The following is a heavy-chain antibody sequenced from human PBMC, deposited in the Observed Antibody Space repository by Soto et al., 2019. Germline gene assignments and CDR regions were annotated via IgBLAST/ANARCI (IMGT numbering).Heavy chain of an antibody. CDR1: GYSFTSYW. CDR2: IYPGDSDT. D-gene: IGHD1-26*01. Sequence: GESLKISCKASGYSFTSYWIGWVRQMPGKGLEWMGIIYPGDSDTIYSPSFQGRVTISADKSISTAYLQWNSLQPSDTAMYYGARPPYSASYHYFDQWGQGTPVTVSS. J-gene: IGHJ4*02. CDR3: ARPPYSASYHYFDQ. V-gene: IGHV5-51*01.